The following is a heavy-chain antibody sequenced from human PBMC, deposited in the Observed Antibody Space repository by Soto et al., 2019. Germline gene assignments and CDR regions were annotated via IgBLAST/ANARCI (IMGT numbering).Heavy chain of an antibody. CDR1: GFTFSSYG. D-gene: IGHD2-2*01. CDR3: AKFVVPAALDY. V-gene: IGHV3-30*18. CDR2: ISYDGSNN. J-gene: IGHJ4*02. Sequence: QVQLVESGGGVVQPGRSLRLSCAASGFTFSSYGMHWVRQAPGKGLEWVAVISYDGSNNYYADSVKGRFTISRDNSKNTLYLQMNSLRAEDTAVYYCAKFVVPAALDYWGQGTLVTVSS.